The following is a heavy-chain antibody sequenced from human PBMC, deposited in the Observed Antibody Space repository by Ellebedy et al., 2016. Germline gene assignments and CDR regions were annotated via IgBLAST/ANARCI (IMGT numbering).Heavy chain of an antibody. D-gene: IGHD3-16*01. V-gene: IGHV3-23*01. CDR3: AKVSQWGGGNFDY. CDR1: GFTFSSYA. CDR2: IGDFGVST. Sequence: GGSLRLSYAASGFTFSSYAMIWVRQAPGKGLEWVSGIGDFGVSTHYADSVKGRFTISRENSKNTLYLQMNSLRAEDTAVYFCAKVSQWGGGNFDYWGQGTLVTVSS. J-gene: IGHJ4*02.